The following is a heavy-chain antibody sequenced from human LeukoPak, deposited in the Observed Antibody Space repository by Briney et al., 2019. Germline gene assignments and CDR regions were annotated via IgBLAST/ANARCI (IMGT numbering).Heavy chain of an antibody. CDR1: GFTFSNYW. V-gene: IGHV3-7*03. J-gene: IGHJ6*02. D-gene: IGHD6-13*01. CDR2: IKQDGSEK. CDR3: AKDIRPPSTAGGIAAAGPGYYYYYGMDV. Sequence: GGSLRLSCAASGFTFSNYWMTWVRQAPGKGLEWVANIKQDGSEKYYVDSVKGRCTISRDNAKNSLYLQMNSLRAEDTALYYCAKDIRPPSTAGGIAAAGPGYYYYYGMDVWGQGTTVTVSS.